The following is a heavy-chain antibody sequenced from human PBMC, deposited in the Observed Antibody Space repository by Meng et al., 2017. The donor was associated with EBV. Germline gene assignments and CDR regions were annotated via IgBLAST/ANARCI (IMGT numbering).Heavy chain of an antibody. J-gene: IGHJ5*02. CDR1: VHPFTSYA. D-gene: IGHD6-13*01. CDR2: INPSGGST. V-gene: IGHV1-46*01. Sequence: GAPVHDSCKAYVHPFTSYAMHSVRQSPGQGLEWMGIINPSGGSTSYAQKFQGRVNMTRDTSTSQVYMELSSLRSEDTDVSYCARNGIAAWGWFDPWGTGTLVTVSS. CDR3: ARNGIAAWGWFDP.